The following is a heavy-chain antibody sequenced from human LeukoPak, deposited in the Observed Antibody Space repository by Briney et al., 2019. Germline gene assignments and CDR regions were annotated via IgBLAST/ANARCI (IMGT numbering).Heavy chain of an antibody. CDR2: ISGSGGST. D-gene: IGHD3-22*01. V-gene: IGHV3-23*01. J-gene: IGHJ4*02. CDR1: GFTFSSYA. Sequence: PGGSLRLSCAASGFTFSSYAMRWVRQAPGKGLEWVSAISGSGGSTYYADSVKGRFTISRDNSKNTLYLQMNSLRAEDTAVYYCAKGNYYYDSSGYYHWGQGTLVTVSS. CDR3: AKGNYYYDSSGYYH.